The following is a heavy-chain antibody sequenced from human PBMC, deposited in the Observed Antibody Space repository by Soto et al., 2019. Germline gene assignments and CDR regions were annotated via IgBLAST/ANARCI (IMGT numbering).Heavy chain of an antibody. V-gene: IGHV4-39*01. D-gene: IGHD3-10*01. CDR2: IYYSGST. CDR3: ARARGVDWFDP. J-gene: IGHJ5*02. Sequence: KPSETLSLTCTVSGGSISSSSYYWGWIRQPPGKGLEWIGSIYYSGSTYYNPSLKSRVTISVDTSKNQFSLKLSSVTAADTAVYYCARARGVDWFDPWGQGTLVTVSS. CDR1: GGSISSSSYY.